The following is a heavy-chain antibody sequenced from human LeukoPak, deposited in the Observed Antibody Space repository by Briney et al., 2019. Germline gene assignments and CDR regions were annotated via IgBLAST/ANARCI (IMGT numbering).Heavy chain of an antibody. CDR2: IYYSGST. CDR3: AREVIGTGDFDC. CDR1: GGSVSSGSYY. Sequence: SETLSLTCTVSGGSVSSGSYYWSWIRQPPGKGLEWIGYIYYSGSTNYNPSLKSRVTISVDTSKNQFSLKLSSVTAADTAVYYCAREVIGTGDFDCWGQGTLVTVSS. V-gene: IGHV4-61*01. D-gene: IGHD7-27*01. J-gene: IGHJ4*02.